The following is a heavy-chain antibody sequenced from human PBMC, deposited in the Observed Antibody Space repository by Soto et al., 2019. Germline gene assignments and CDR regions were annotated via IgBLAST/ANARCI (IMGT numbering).Heavy chain of an antibody. J-gene: IGHJ6*02. V-gene: IGHV3-33*01. CDR3: AREPVPDYYYGMDV. CDR2: IWYDGSNK. D-gene: IGHD2-2*01. CDR1: GFTFSSYG. Sequence: QVQLVESGGGVVQPGRSLRLSCAASGFTFSSYGMHWVRQAPGKGLEWVAVIWYDGSNKYYADSVKGRFTISRDNSKNKLYMQMNSPGAEDMAFYYCAREPVPDYYYGMDVWGQGTTVTVSS.